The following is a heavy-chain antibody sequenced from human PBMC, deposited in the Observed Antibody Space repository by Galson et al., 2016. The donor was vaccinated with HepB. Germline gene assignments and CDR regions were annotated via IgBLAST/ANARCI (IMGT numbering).Heavy chain of an antibody. CDR3: ARAGVGGLIYWYFDL. J-gene: IGHJ2*01. V-gene: IGHV4-4*02. CDR2: IYHSGST. D-gene: IGHD3-10*01. Sequence: SETLSLTCAVSGDSISSTNWWSWVRQPPGKGLEWIGEIYHSGSTNDNPSLKSRVTMSVDKSKNQFSLELSSVTAADTAVYYCARAGVGGLIYWYFDLWGRGTLVAVSS. CDR1: GDSISSTNW.